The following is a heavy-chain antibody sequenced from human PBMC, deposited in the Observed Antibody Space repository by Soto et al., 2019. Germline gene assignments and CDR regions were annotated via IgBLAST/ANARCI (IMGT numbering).Heavy chain of an antibody. CDR3: ARDIRGYSRAFDY. CDR1: GDSVSGASYY. V-gene: IGHV4-61*01. D-gene: IGHD5-12*01. J-gene: IGHJ4*02. CDR2: IYYSGST. Sequence: PSETLSLTCTVSGDSVSGASYYWTWIRQSPGKGLEWIGYIYYSGSTTYNPSLKSRVTISIDTASNRFSLILTSVTPADTAVYFCARDIRGYSRAFDYWGQGTLVTVSS.